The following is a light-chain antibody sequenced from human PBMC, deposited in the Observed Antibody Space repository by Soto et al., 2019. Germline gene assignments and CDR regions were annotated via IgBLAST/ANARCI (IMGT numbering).Light chain of an antibody. CDR3: QQYNNWPPYT. CDR2: GAS. Sequence: EIVMTQSPATLSVSPGEGATLSCRASQSVSSNLAWYQQKPGQAPRLLMYGASTRATETPARFSGSGSATDFTLTISSLQSEDFAVYYCQQYNNWPPYTFGQGTKVDIK. V-gene: IGKV3-15*01. J-gene: IGKJ2*01. CDR1: QSVSSN.